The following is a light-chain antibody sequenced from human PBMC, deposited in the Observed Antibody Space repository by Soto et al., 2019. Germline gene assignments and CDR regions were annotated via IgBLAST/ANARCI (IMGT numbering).Light chain of an antibody. CDR1: SSDVGGYNY. CDR3: CSYAGSYTWV. CDR2: DVS. V-gene: IGLV2-11*01. Sequence: QSVLTQPRSVSGSPGQSVTISCTGTSSDVGGYNYVSWYQQHPGKAPKLMIYDVSKRPSGVPDRFSGSKSGNTASLTISGLQAADEADYYCCSYAGSYTWVFGGWTKLT. J-gene: IGLJ3*02.